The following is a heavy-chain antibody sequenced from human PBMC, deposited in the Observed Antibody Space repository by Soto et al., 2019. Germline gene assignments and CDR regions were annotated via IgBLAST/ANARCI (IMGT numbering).Heavy chain of an antibody. V-gene: IGHV3-15*01. CDR3: TTESLQWLVLWLAVNEPRYYYYGMDV. D-gene: IGHD6-19*01. CDR1: GFTFSNAW. Sequence: EVQLVESGGGLVKPGGSLRLSCAASGFTFSNAWMSWVRQAPGKGLEWVGRIKSKTDGGTTDYAAPVKGRFTISRDDSKNTLYLQMNSLKTEDTAVYYCTTESLQWLVLWLAVNEPRYYYYGMDVWGQGTTVTVSS. J-gene: IGHJ6*02. CDR2: IKSKTDGGTT.